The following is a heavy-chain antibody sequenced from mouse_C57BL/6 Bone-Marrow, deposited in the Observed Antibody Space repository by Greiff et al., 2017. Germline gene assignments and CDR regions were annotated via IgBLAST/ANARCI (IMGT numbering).Heavy chain of an antibody. CDR2: IYPRSGNT. CDR3: ANPYYSNPAWFAY. Sequence: LQESGAELARPGASVKLSCKASGYTFTSYGISWVKQRTGQGLEWIGEIYPRSGNTYYNEKFKGKATLTADKSSSTAYMELRSLTSEDSAVYFWANPYYSNPAWFAYWGQGTLVTVSA. V-gene: IGHV1-81*01. D-gene: IGHD2-5*01. CDR1: GYTFTSYG. J-gene: IGHJ3*01.